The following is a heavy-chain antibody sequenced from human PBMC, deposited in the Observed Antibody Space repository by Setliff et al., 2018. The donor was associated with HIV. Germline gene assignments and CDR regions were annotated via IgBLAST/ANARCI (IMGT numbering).Heavy chain of an antibody. CDR2: IYYSGGT. Sequence: PSETLSLTCTVSGDSIASGGYSWTWIRQPPGKALEWIGYIYYSGGTSYSGTTYYNPSVASRITISGDTSKNQFSLKLTSVTAADTAIYYCARENGWLFGWFGPWGQGTPVTVSS. J-gene: IGHJ5*02. CDR1: GDSIASGGYS. CDR3: ARENGWLFGWFGP. V-gene: IGHV4-30-4*07. D-gene: IGHD3-22*01.